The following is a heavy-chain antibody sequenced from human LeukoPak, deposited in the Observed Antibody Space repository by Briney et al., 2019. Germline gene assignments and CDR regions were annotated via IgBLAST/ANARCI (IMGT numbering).Heavy chain of an antibody. V-gene: IGHV4-39*01. CDR2: IYYSGST. CDR1: GGSISSSSYY. J-gene: IGHJ3*02. CDR3: ARRADFSMIVVADVFDI. D-gene: IGHD3-22*01. Sequence: SETLSLTCSVSGGSISSSSYYWGWIRQPPGKGLEWIGSIYYSGSTYYNPSLKSRVTISVDTSKNQFSLKLTSVTAADTAVYYCARRADFSMIVVADVFDIRGQGTMVTVSS.